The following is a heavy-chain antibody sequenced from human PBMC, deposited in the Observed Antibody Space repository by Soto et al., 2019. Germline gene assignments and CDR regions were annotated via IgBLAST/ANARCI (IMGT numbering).Heavy chain of an antibody. J-gene: IGHJ6*02. CDR3: ARVTGYSGYPYGMDV. D-gene: IGHD5-12*01. CDR1: GFTFSSYS. CDR2: ISSSSSYI. Sequence: GGSLRLSCAASGFTFSSYSMNWVRQAPGKGLEWVSSISSSSSYIYYADSVKGRFTISRDNAKNSLYLQMNSLRAEDTAVYYCARVTGYSGYPYGMDVWGQGTTVTVSS. V-gene: IGHV3-21*01.